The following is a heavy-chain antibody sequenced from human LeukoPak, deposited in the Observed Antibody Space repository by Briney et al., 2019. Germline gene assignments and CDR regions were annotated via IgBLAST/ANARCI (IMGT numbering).Heavy chain of an antibody. J-gene: IGHJ6*03. D-gene: IGHD3-10*01. V-gene: IGHV3-53*05. Sequence: GGSLRLSCAASGFTVSRNYMSWVRQAPGKGLEWVSIIYSGGRTYYADSVKGRFTISRDNSKNTLYLQMNSLRAEDTAVYYCARVYYGSGSLRTYYYYMDVWGKGTTVTIS. CDR1: GFTVSRNY. CDR2: IYSGGRT. CDR3: ARVYYGSGSLRTYYYYMDV.